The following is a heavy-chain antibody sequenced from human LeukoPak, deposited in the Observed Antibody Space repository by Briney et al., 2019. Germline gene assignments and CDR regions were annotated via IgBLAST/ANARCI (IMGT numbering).Heavy chain of an antibody. D-gene: IGHD4-17*01. CDR1: GGSISSSSYY. CDR3: ARASDYGDYVDAFDI. Sequence: SETLSLTCTVSGGSISSSSYYWSWIRQPPGKGLEWIGEINHSGSTNYNPSLKSRVTMSVDTSKNQFSLKLSSVTAVDTAVYYCARASDYGDYVDAFDIWGQGTMVTVSS. V-gene: IGHV4-39*07. J-gene: IGHJ3*02. CDR2: INHSGST.